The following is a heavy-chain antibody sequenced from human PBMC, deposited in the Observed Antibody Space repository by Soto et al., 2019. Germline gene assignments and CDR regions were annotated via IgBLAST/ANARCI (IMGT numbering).Heavy chain of an antibody. J-gene: IGHJ6*02. CDR3: ARVVLEWYYYYYGMDV. CDR1: GYTFTSYG. Sequence: EASVKVSCKASGYTFTSYGISWVRQAPGQGLEWMGWISAYNGNTNYAQKLQGRVTMTTDTSTSTAYMELRSLRSDDTAVYYCARVVLEWYYYYYGMDVWGQGTTVTVSS. CDR2: ISAYNGNT. V-gene: IGHV1-18*01. D-gene: IGHD3-3*01.